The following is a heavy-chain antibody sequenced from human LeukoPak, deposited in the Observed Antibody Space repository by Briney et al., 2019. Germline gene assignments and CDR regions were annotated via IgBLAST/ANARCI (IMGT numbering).Heavy chain of an antibody. CDR2: IYSGGRA. V-gene: IGHV3-53*01. D-gene: IGHD3-9*01. Sequence: GGSLRLSCAASGFTVNNNYMSWVRQAPGKGLEWVSVIYSGGRAYYADSVKGRFIISRENSKNTLYLQMNSLRAEDTAVYYCARDVVPYRGILTGLGYYYYMDVWGKGTTVTISS. J-gene: IGHJ6*03. CDR3: ARDVVPYRGILTGLGYYYYMDV. CDR1: GFTVNNNY.